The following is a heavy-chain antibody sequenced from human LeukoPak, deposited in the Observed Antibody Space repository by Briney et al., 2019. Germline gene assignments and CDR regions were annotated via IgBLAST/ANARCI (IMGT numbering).Heavy chain of an antibody. Sequence: ASVKVSCKVSGYTLTELSMHWVRQAPGKGLEWMGGFDPEDGETIYAQKFQDRVTITADESSSTAYMELSSLRSEDTAVYYCARDRHDILTGYPRPYYFDYWGQGTLVTVSS. D-gene: IGHD3-9*01. CDR2: FDPEDGET. CDR3: ARDRHDILTGYPRPYYFDY. J-gene: IGHJ4*02. CDR1: GYTLTELS. V-gene: IGHV1-24*01.